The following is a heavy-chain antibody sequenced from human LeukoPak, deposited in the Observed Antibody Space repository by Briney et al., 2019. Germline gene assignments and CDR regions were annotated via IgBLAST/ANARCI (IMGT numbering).Heavy chain of an antibody. CDR1: GGSISSSNW. V-gene: IGHV4-4*02. CDR2: INHSGST. CDR3: ARVGRGYSYGNLGVMSGVDY. Sequence: SETLSLTCAVSGGSISSSNWWSWVRQPPGKGLEWIGEINHSGSTNYNPSLKSRITISVDTSKNQFSLKLSSVTAADTAVYYCARVGRGYSYGNLGVMSGVDYWGQGTLVTVSS. D-gene: IGHD5-18*01. J-gene: IGHJ4*02.